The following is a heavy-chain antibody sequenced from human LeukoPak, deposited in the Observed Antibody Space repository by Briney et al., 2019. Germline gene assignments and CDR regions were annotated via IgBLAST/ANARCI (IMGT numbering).Heavy chain of an antibody. D-gene: IGHD3-10*01. V-gene: IGHV3-30*02. CDR1: GFTFSSYG. Sequence: GGSLRLSCAASGFTFSSYGMHWVRQAPGKGLEWVAFIRYDGSNKYYADSVKGRFTISRDNSKNTLYLQMNSLRAEDTAVYYCAKDRAHYYGSGSYDYWGQGTLVTVSS. J-gene: IGHJ4*02. CDR3: AKDRAHYYGSGSYDY. CDR2: IRYDGSNK.